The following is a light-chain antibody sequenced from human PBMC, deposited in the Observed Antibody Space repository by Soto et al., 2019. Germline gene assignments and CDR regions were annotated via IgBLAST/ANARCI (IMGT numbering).Light chain of an antibody. CDR3: QQRSHWPWLT. Sequence: EFGLTRSPPPLPFSPGERATPPGRAIQGVNNSLAGNQQKPGRAPRLVIYDVFNRATGTPAGFSGSGSGTDFTLTISSLEPEDFGVYYCQQRSHWPWLTFGGGTRVEIK. V-gene: IGKV3-11*01. CDR2: DVF. CDR1: QGVNNS. J-gene: IGKJ4*01.